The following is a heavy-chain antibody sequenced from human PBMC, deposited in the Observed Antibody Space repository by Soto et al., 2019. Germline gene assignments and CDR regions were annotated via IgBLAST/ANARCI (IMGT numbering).Heavy chain of an antibody. D-gene: IGHD1-26*01. V-gene: IGHV1-18*01. J-gene: IGHJ4*02. CDR1: GYTFTSYG. CDR3: SRGEGPIDY. CDR2: ISAYNGNT. Sequence: QVQLVPSGAEVKKPGASVQVSCKASGYTFTSYGISWVRQAPGKELEWMGWISAYNGNTNYAQTLQGIVTMTTDTDTSTADIELRSRLSDDAVVYYWSRGEGPIDYWGQGALVTVSS.